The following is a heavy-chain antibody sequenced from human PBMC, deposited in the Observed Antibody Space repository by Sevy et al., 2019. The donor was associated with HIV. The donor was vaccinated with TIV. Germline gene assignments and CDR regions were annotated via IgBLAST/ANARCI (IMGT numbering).Heavy chain of an antibody. CDR2: IRSKAYGGTT. Sequence: GGSLRLSCTASGFTFGDYAMSWFRQAPGKGLEWVGFIRSKAYGGTTEYAASVKGGFTISRDDSKSIAYLQMNSLKTEDTAVYYCTRYSEGSGSYYNGPYYYHGMDVWGQGTTVTVSS. V-gene: IGHV3-49*03. D-gene: IGHD3-10*01. CDR1: GFTFGDYA. J-gene: IGHJ6*02. CDR3: TRYSEGSGSYYNGPYYYHGMDV.